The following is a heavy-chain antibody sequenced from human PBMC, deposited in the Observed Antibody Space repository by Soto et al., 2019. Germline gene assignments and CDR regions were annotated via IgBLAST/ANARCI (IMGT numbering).Heavy chain of an antibody. CDR2: TYYRSKWYN. J-gene: IGHJ5*02. CDR1: GDSVSINSAA. CDR3: ARGGAGTTLRWFDP. V-gene: IGHV6-1*01. D-gene: IGHD1-7*01. Sequence: SQTLSLTCAISGDSVSINSAAWNWIRQSPSRGLEWLGRTYYRSKWYNDYAVSVKSRITINPDTSKNQFSLQLNSVTPEDTAVYYCARGGAGTTLRWFDPWGQGPLVTVSS.